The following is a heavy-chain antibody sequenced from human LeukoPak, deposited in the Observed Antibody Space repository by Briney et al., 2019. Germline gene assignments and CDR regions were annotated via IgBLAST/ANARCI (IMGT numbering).Heavy chain of an antibody. CDR1: GGSISRYY. J-gene: IGHJ6*02. D-gene: IGHD3-9*01. V-gene: IGHV4-59*01. CDR2: IYYSGST. Sequence: SETLSLTCTVSGGSISRYYWSWIRQPPGKGLEWIGYIYYSGSTNYNPSLKSRVTISVDTSKNQFSLKLSSVTAADTAVYYCARCASDYDILTGYNYYGMDVWGQGTTVTVSS. CDR3: ARCASDYDILTGYNYYGMDV.